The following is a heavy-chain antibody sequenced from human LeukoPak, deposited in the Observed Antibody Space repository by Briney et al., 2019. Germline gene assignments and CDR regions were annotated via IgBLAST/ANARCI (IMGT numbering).Heavy chain of an antibody. J-gene: IGHJ4*02. Sequence: GGSLRLSCAASGFTFSRYNMNWVRQAPGKGLEWVSTITSSSTNIYYADSVKGRFSISRDNAKNSLYLQMNSLRAEDTAVYYCARDYSSSSGLDYWGQGSLVTVSA. V-gene: IGHV3-21*01. CDR2: ITSSSTNI. CDR1: GFTFSRYN. CDR3: ARDYSSSSGLDY. D-gene: IGHD6-6*01.